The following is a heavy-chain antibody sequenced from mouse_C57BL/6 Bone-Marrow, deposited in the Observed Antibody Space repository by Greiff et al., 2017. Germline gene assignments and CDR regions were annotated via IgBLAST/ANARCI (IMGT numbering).Heavy chain of an antibody. CDR2: ICPRSGNN. D-gene: IGHD2-3*01. V-gene: IGHV1-81*01. CDR1: GYTFTSYG. J-gene: IGHJ1*03. CDR3: ARENDGYYDWYFDV. Sequence: QVLLKQSGAELARPGASVKLSCKASGYTFTSYGISWVKQRTGQGLEWIGEICPRSGNNDSNEKFKGKARLTADKFSSTAYMDLRSLTSENSAVYFCARENDGYYDWYFDVWGTGTTVTVSS.